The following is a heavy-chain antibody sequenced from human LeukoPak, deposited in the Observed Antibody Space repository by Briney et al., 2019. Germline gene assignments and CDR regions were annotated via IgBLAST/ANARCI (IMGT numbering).Heavy chain of an antibody. CDR1: GFTFSSYG. V-gene: IGHV3-30*02. Sequence: PGGSLRLSCAASGFTFSSYGMHWVRQAPGKGLEWVAVIWYDGSNKYYADSVKGRFTISRDNSKNTLYLQMNSLRAEDTAVYYCAKDGGDDYGDDRRFDYWGQGTLVTVSS. CDR2: IWYDGSNK. J-gene: IGHJ4*02. D-gene: IGHD4-17*01. CDR3: AKDGGDDYGDDRRFDY.